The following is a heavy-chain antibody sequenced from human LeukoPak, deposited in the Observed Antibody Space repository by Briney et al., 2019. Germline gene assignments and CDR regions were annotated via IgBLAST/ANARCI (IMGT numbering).Heavy chain of an antibody. J-gene: IGHJ4*02. CDR1: GFTFSSYA. CDR3: ASLRTDY. D-gene: IGHD1-14*01. V-gene: IGHV3-30*04. Sequence: GGSLRLSCAASGFTFSSYAMHWIRQAPGKGLEWVAVISYDGRNKYYADSVKGRFTISRDNSKNTLFLQMNSLRADGTAVYYCASLRTDYWGQGTLVTVSS. CDR2: ISYDGRNK.